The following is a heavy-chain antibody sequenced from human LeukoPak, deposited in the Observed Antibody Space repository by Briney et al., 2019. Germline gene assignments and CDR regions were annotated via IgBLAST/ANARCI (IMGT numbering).Heavy chain of an antibody. Sequence: PSETLSLTCTVSGGSISSSNFYWGWIRQPPGKGLEWIGSIYYSGSTYYNPSLKSRVTISVDTSKNQFSLKLSSVTAADTAVYYCARGPRGAFDIWGQGTMVTVSS. V-gene: IGHV4-39*07. J-gene: IGHJ3*02. CDR2: IYYSGST. CDR1: GGSISSSNFY. CDR3: ARGPRGAFDI.